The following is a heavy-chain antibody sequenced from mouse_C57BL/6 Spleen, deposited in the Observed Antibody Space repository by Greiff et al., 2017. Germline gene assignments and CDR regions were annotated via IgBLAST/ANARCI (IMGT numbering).Heavy chain of an antibody. J-gene: IGHJ2*01. CDR2: IHPNSGST. CDR1: GYTFTSYW. Sequence: QVQLKQPGAELVKPGASVKLSCKASGYTFTSYWMHWVKQRPGQGLEWIGMIHPNSGSTNYNEKFKSKATLTVDKSSSTAYMQLSSLTSEDSAVYYCARSRSGHFDYWGQGTTLTVSS. V-gene: IGHV1-64*01. CDR3: ARSRSGHFDY.